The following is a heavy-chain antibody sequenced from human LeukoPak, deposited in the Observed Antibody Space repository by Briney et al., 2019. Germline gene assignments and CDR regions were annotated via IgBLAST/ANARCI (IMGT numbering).Heavy chain of an antibody. J-gene: IGHJ4*02. Sequence: GGSLRLSCAASGFTFSSYAMNWVRQAPGKGLEWVSAISGSGGSTYYADSVKGRFTISRDNSKNTLYLQMNSLRDEDTAVYYCAKGRTAYCSSTSCYTSDYWGQGTLVTVSS. V-gene: IGHV3-23*01. CDR1: GFTFSSYA. CDR3: AKGRTAYCSSTSCYTSDY. CDR2: ISGSGGST. D-gene: IGHD2-2*02.